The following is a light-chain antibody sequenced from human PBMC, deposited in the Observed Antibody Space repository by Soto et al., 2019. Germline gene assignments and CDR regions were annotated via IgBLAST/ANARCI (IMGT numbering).Light chain of an antibody. CDR2: GAS. CDR3: QQYNNWPPWT. J-gene: IGKJ1*01. Sequence: EIVMTQSPVTLSVSPGERATLSCRASQSVSSNLARYQQKPGQAPRLLIYGASTRATGIPARFSGSGSGTEITLTISSLQSEDFAVYYCQQYNNWPPWTFGQGTKVEIK. V-gene: IGKV3-15*01. CDR1: QSVSSN.